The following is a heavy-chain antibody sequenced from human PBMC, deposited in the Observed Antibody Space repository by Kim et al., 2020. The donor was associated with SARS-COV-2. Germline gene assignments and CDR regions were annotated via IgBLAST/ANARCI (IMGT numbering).Heavy chain of an antibody. D-gene: IGHD6-13*01. Sequence: VKGRFTISRDTAKNSLYLQMNSRGAEDTAVYYCARVTYPIAAAGTHHFDYWGQGTLVTVSS. V-gene: IGHV3-11*06. J-gene: IGHJ4*02. CDR3: ARVTYPIAAAGTHHFDY.